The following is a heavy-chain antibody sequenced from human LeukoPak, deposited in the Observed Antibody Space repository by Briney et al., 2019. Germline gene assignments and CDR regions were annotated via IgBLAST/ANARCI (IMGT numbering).Heavy chain of an antibody. D-gene: IGHD6-6*01. Sequence: GGSLRLSCAASGFTFADYAMHWVRQAPGRGLEWVSGISWNSDSIGYADSVKGRYTISRDNAKNTLYLQMNSLRAEDTAVYYCASLRYSSSPDYWGQGTLVTVSS. J-gene: IGHJ4*02. CDR2: ISWNSDSI. V-gene: IGHV3-9*01. CDR3: ASLRYSSSPDY. CDR1: GFTFADYA.